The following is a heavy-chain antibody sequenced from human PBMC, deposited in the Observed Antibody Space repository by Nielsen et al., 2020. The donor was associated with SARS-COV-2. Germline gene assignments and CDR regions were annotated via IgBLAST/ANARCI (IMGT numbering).Heavy chain of an antibody. D-gene: IGHD3-10*01. CDR1: GYTFTSYA. J-gene: IGHJ6*02. V-gene: IGHV1-3*01. CDR2: INAGNGNT. CDR3: AREMGSGSYYNVDYYYYGMDV. Sequence: ASVKVSCKASGYTFTSYAMHWVRQAPGQRLEWMGWINAGNGNTKYSQKFQGRVTITRDTSASTAYMELSSLRSEDTAVYYCAREMGSGSYYNVDYYYYGMDVWGQGTTVTVSS.